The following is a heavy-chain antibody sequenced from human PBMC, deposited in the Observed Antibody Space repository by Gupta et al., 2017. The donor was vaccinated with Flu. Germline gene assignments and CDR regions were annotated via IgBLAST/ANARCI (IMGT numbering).Heavy chain of an antibody. V-gene: IGHV3-23*01. Sequence: FSFSSYAMSWVRQAPGKGLEWVSGVSGGGEVTVYADPVKGRFTISRDNSKNTLYLEMNSLRTEDTAIYYCAKVKGGSTWYASAFEYWGQGTLVTVSS. CDR2: VSGGGEVT. CDR1: FSFSSYA. D-gene: IGHD6-13*01. J-gene: IGHJ4*02. CDR3: AKVKGGSTWYASAFEY.